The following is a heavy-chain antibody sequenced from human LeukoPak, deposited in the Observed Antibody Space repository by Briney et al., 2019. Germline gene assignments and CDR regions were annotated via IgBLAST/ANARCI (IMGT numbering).Heavy chain of an antibody. V-gene: IGHV3-21*01. CDR2: ITSGGVNT. CDR3: ADPGVGH. J-gene: IGHJ4*02. Sequence: GGSLRLSCAASGFTFSSYTMNWVRQAPGKGLEWVSSITSGGVNTYYATSVKGRFTISRDNAKNSLYLQMNSLRADDTGVYYCADPGVGHWGQGTLVTVSS. D-gene: IGHD2-8*01. CDR1: GFTFSSYT.